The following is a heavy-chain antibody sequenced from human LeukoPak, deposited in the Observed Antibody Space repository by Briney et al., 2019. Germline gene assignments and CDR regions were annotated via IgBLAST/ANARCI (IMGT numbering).Heavy chain of an antibody. CDR3: ARGRSPSARYFNY. J-gene: IGHJ4*02. CDR2: INPSGGRT. V-gene: IGHV1-46*01. CDR1: RYTFTSYY. Sequence: ASVKVSCKTSRYTFTSYYMNWVRQAPGQGLEWMGMINPSGGRTSYAQKFQGRVTMTRDTSTSAVYMELNSLTSEDTALYYCARGRSPSARYFNYWGQGTLVTVSS. D-gene: IGHD2-15*01.